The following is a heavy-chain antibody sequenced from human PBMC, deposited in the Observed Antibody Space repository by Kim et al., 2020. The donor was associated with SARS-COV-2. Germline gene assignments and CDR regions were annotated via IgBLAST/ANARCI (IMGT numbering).Heavy chain of an antibody. CDR1: GYTFSNYG. V-gene: IGHV1-18*01. J-gene: IGHJ5*02. CDR3: ARHPRRGELFDWFDP. D-gene: IGHD3-10*01. Sequence: ASVKVSCKAFGYTFSNYGVSWVRQAPGQGLEWMGYINPYNGNTYYAQNLQGRVTMTTDTSTSTAYVELRSLRSDDTAVYYCARHPRRGELFDWFDPWGQGTLVTVSS. CDR2: INPYNGNT.